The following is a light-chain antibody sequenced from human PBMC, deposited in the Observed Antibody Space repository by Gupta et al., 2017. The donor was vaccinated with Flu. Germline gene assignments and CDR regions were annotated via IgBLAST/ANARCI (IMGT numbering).Light chain of an antibody. Sequence: DIQMTQSPSSLSASVGDRVTITCRASQEIRHNLGWYQQKPGKAPKRLVYAASRVQSGVPSRFSGSGSGTEFTLTISSLQPEDFATYYCRQYNSYPRTFGQGTKVEIK. CDR1: QEIRHN. CDR2: AAS. V-gene: IGKV1-17*01. J-gene: IGKJ1*01. CDR3: RQYNSYPRT.